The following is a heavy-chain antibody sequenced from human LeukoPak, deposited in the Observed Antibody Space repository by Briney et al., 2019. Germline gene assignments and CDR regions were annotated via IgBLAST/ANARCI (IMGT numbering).Heavy chain of an antibody. CDR2: INPNGGGA. CDR3: ARGFVYCGRDCYQSERAFDI. J-gene: IGHJ3*02. D-gene: IGHD2-21*01. V-gene: IGHV1-2*02. Sequence: ASVKVSCKASGYTFTGYYMHWVRQAPGQGLEWMGWINPNGGGANYAQKFQDRVTMTRDTSVSTAYMELSSLRSDDTAVYYCARGFVYCGRDCYQSERAFDIWGQGTVVTVSS. CDR1: GYTFTGYY.